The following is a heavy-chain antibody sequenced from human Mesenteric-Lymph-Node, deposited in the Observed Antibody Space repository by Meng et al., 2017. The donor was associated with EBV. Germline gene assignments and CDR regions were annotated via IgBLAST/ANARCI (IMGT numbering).Heavy chain of an antibody. CDR2: IYHSGST. CDR1: GGSISSYNW. Sequence: QVQLQASGPGLVKPSGTLSPTCAVAGGSISSYNWWSWVRQPPGKGLEWIGEIYHSGSTNNNPSLRSRVTISVDKSKNQFSLRLSSVTAADTAVYYCAKVDGSGRSNWFDPWGQGTLVTVSS. CDR3: AKVDGSGRSNWFDP. V-gene: IGHV4-4*02. D-gene: IGHD3-10*01. J-gene: IGHJ5*02.